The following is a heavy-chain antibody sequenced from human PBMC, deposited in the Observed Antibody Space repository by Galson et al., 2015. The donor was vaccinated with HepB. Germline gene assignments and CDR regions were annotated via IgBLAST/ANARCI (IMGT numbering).Heavy chain of an antibody. CDR3: ARESGGGDLDY. V-gene: IGHV3-30*04. D-gene: IGHD2-21*01. CDR1: GFTFSSYA. CDR2: IPYDGSNK. J-gene: IGHJ4*02. Sequence: SLRLSCAASGFTFSSYAMHWVRQAPGKGLEWVAVIPYDGSNKYYADSVKGRFTISRDNSKNTLYLQMNSLRAEDTAVYYCARESGGGDLDYWGQGTLVTVSS.